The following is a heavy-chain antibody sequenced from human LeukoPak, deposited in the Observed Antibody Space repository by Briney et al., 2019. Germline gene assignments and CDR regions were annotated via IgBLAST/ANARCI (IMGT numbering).Heavy chain of an antibody. Sequence: SETLSLTCTVSGGSISSGDYYWSWIRQPPGKGLEWIGYIYYSGSTYYNPSLKSRVTISVDTSKNQFSLKLSSVTAADTAVYYCARVKRDGYNKILNFDYWGQGTLVTVSS. CDR1: GGSISSGDYY. D-gene: IGHD5-24*01. CDR2: IYYSGST. V-gene: IGHV4-30-4*02. J-gene: IGHJ4*02. CDR3: ARVKRDGYNKILNFDY.